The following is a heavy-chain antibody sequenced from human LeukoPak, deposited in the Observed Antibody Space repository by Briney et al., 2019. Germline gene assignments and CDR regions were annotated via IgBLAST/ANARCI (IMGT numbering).Heavy chain of an antibody. Sequence: SETLSLTCTVPGGSISSYYWSWIRQPPGKGLEWIGYIYYSGSTNYNPSLKSRVTISVDTSKNQFSLKLSSVTAADTAVYYCAREGRYYDSSGYYYALDYWGQGTLVTVSS. D-gene: IGHD3-22*01. V-gene: IGHV4-59*01. CDR2: IYYSGST. J-gene: IGHJ4*02. CDR3: AREGRYYDSSGYYYALDY. CDR1: GGSISSYY.